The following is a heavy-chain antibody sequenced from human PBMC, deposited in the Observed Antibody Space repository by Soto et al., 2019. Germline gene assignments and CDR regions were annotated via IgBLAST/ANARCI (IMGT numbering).Heavy chain of an antibody. Sequence: PGGSLRLSCAASGFTFRSYAMSWVRQAPGKGLEWVSAISGSGSSTYYADSVKGRFTISRDNSKNTLYLQMNSLRAEDMAVYYCAKDAEPAAAHYYYYMDVWGKGTTVTVSS. CDR2: ISGSGSST. CDR3: AKDAEPAAAHYYYYMDV. CDR1: GFTFRSYA. J-gene: IGHJ6*03. D-gene: IGHD2-2*01. V-gene: IGHV3-23*01.